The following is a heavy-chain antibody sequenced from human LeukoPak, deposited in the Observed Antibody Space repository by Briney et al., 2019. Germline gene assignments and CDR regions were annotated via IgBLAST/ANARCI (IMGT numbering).Heavy chain of an antibody. Sequence: ASVTVSCKASGYTFTSYGISWVRQAPGQGLEWMGWISAYNGNTNYAQKLQGRVTMTTDTSTSTAYMELRSLRSDDTAVYYCARSAAAAGIPDYWGQGTLVTVSS. CDR3: ARSAAAAGIPDY. J-gene: IGHJ4*02. CDR2: ISAYNGNT. CDR1: GYTFTSYG. D-gene: IGHD6-13*01. V-gene: IGHV1-18*01.